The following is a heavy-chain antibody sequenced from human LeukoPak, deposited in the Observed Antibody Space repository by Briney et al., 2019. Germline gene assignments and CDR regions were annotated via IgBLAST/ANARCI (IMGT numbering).Heavy chain of an antibody. J-gene: IGHJ4*02. Sequence: PSETLSLTCAVYGGSFSGYYWSWIRQPPGKGLEWIGEINHSGSTNYNPSLKSRVTISVDTSKNQFSLKLSSVTAADTAVYYCARSSQWLVTDYWGQGTLVTVSS. CDR2: INHSGST. CDR1: GGSFSGYY. V-gene: IGHV4-34*01. CDR3: ARSSQWLVTDY. D-gene: IGHD6-19*01.